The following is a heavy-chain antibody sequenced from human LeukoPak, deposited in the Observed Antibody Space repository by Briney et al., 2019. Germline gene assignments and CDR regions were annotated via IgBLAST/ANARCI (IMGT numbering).Heavy chain of an antibody. D-gene: IGHD3-16*01. J-gene: IGHJ6*04. Sequence: SETLPLTCSVSGGSISGYYWSWIRQPPGQTLEWIGYIYSSGSTNYNPSLQSRVTMPVDTSMNQFSLRLSSVTAADTAVYYCARFTYTTRPSDVWGKGTTVTVSS. V-gene: IGHV4-4*09. CDR1: GGSISGYY. CDR3: ARFTYTTRPSDV. CDR2: IYSSGST.